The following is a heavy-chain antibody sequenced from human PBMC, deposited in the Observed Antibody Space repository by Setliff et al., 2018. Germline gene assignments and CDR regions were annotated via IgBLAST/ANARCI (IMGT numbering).Heavy chain of an antibody. Sequence: GESLKISCKGSGYSFGNYWIAWVRQMPGKGLEWMGVIYPGDSDTRYSPSLQGQVTISADKSISTAYLQWSSLKASDTAIYYCSRPAYSSRWYEIKGFDYWGQGTLVTVSS. D-gene: IGHD6-13*01. CDR1: GYSFGNYW. CDR2: IYPGDSDT. V-gene: IGHV5-51*01. CDR3: SRPAYSSRWYEIKGFDY. J-gene: IGHJ4*02.